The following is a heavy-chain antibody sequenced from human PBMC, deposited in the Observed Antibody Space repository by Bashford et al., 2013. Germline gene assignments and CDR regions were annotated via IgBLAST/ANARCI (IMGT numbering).Heavy chain of an antibody. J-gene: IGHJ6*01. Sequence: IVWVRQAPGQGLEWMGWISAYNTNTNYAQKFQGRVTMTTDPSTSTAYMELRSLRSDDTAVYYCARGGGCSSSSCYSVDYYYYYGMDVWGPRDHGHRLL. CDR2: ISAYNTNT. V-gene: IGHV1-18*01. CDR3: ARGGGCSSSSCYSVDYYYYYGMDV. D-gene: IGHD2-2*01.